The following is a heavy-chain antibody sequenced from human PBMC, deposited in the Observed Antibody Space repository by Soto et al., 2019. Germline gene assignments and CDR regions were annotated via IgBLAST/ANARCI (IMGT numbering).Heavy chain of an antibody. V-gene: IGHV4-31*03. D-gene: IGHD3-10*01. CDR3: ARDSGSYGVDV. CDR2: LYYSGSS. CDR1: GCSISSGGYY. Sequence: SETLSLTCTVSGCSISSGGYYWSWIRQHPRKGLEWIGYLYYSGSSYYNPSLKSRVTISLDTSKDQFSLKLTSVTAADTAVYYCARDSGSYGVDVWGQGTTVTVSS. J-gene: IGHJ6*02.